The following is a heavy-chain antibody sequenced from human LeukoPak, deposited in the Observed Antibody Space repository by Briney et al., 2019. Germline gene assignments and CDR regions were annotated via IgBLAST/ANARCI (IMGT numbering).Heavy chain of an antibody. V-gene: IGHV5-51*01. D-gene: IGHD3-10*01. CDR3: ARHGDYGSGPLGYYYGVDV. CDR2: IYPGDSDT. Sequence: GESLKISCRGSGYSFPSYWIGWVRQMPGKGLEWGGIIYPGDSDTKYNPSFQGQVSISADKSITTAYLQWTSLKASDTAIYYCARHGDYGSGPLGYYYGVDVWGQGTTVTVSS. CDR1: GYSFPSYW. J-gene: IGHJ6*02.